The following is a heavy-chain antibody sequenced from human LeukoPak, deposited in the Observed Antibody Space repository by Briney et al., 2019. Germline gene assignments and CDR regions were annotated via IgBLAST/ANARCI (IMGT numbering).Heavy chain of an antibody. CDR1: EFTFSTYS. D-gene: IGHD6-13*01. V-gene: IGHV3-23*01. CDR2: ISGSGGST. CDR3: AKDSDELIAAAYNWFDP. Sequence: GGSLRLSCAASEFTFSTYSMNWVRQAPGKGLEWVSGISGSGGSTYYADSVKGRFTISRDNFKNTLYLQMNSLRAEDTAVYYCAKDSDELIAAAYNWFDPWGQGTLVTVSS. J-gene: IGHJ5*02.